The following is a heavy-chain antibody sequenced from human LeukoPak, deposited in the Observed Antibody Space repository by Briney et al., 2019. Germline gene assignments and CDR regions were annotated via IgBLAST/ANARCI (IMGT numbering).Heavy chain of an antibody. CDR3: ARPSVASHAFDI. CDR2: ISSSSSYI. D-gene: IGHD6-19*01. J-gene: IGHJ3*02. Sequence: GGSLRLSCAASGFTFSSYSMIWVRQAPGKGLEWVSSISSSSSYIYYADSVKGRFTISRDNAKNSLYLQMNSLRAEDTAVYYCARPSVASHAFDIWGQGTMVTVSS. CDR1: GFTFSSYS. V-gene: IGHV3-21*01.